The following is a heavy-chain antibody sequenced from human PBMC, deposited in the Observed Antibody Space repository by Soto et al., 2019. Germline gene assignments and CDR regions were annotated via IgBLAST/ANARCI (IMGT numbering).Heavy chain of an antibody. V-gene: IGHV3-33*01. D-gene: IGHD4-17*01. CDR2: IWYDGSNK. Sequence: QVQLVESGGGVVQPGRSLRLSCAASGFTFSSYGMHWVRQAPGKGLEWVAVIWYDGSNKYYADSVKGRFTISRDNSKNTLYLQMNSLRAEDTAVYYCARVPTVTPLFFDYWGQGTLVTVSS. CDR3: ARVPTVTPLFFDY. CDR1: GFTFSSYG. J-gene: IGHJ4*02.